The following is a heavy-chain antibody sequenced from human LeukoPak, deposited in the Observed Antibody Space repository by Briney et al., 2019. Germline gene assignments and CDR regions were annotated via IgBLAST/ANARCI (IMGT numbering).Heavy chain of an antibody. D-gene: IGHD6-19*01. J-gene: IGHJ3*02. CDR3: ARGDPDISFAVAGEAFDI. Sequence: GGSLRLSCAASGFTFSRYSMNWVRQAPGKGLEWVSSISTSSSYIYYAESLKGRFTISRDNAKNSLYLQMNSLGGDDTAVYYCARGDPDISFAVAGEAFDIWGQGTMVTVSS. V-gene: IGHV3-21*01. CDR2: ISTSSSYI. CDR1: GFTFSRYS.